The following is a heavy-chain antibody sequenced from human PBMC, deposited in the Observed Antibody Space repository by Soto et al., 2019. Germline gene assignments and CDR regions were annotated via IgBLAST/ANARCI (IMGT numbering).Heavy chain of an antibody. CDR2: IYHTGST. D-gene: IGHD3-10*01. J-gene: IGHJ5*02. V-gene: IGHV4-59*08. CDR1: GGSFSPNY. Sequence: PSETLSRTCTVSGGSFSPNYWSWIRQPPGKGLEWIGYIYHTGSTNYNPSLKSRVTISVDTSKNQFSLKLNSVTAADTAVYYCARLLASADVLVYHASAFDPWGQGTVVTVSS. CDR3: ARLLASADVLVYHASAFDP.